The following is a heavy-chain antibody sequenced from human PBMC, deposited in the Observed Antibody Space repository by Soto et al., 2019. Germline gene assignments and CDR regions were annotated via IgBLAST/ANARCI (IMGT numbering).Heavy chain of an antibody. D-gene: IGHD6-19*01. CDR3: TKRYSSGWYYYYGMDV. J-gene: IGHJ6*02. CDR1: GFTFSSYA. CDR2: ISVSGGST. V-gene: IGHV3-23*01. Sequence: PGGSLRLSCAASGFTFSSYAMSWVRQAPGKGLEWVSAISVSGGSTYYADAVKGRFTISRDNSKNTLYLQMNSLRAEDTAVYYCTKRYSSGWYYYYGMDVWGQGTTVTVSS.